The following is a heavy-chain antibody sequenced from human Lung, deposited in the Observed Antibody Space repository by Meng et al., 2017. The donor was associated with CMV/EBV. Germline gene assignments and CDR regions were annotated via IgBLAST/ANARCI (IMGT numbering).Heavy chain of an antibody. Sequence: QVQVVQSGAEVKKPGAPVKVSCKASGYIFNNYGVSWVRQAPGQGPEWMGWISAYNGNTNYAQNFQGRFTMTTDTSTSTAYMELRSLRSDDTAVYYCARDLPGGTKGTWLDLWGQGTLVTVSS. J-gene: IGHJ5*02. CDR2: ISAYNGNT. D-gene: IGHD1-14*01. V-gene: IGHV1-18*01. CDR1: GYIFNNYG. CDR3: ARDLPGGTKGTWLDL.